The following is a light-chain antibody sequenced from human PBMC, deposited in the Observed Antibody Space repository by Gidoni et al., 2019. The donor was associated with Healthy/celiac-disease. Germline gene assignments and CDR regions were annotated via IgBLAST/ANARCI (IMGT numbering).Light chain of an antibody. Sequence: IVLTKPPDSWAVSLGERATINCKSSQSVLYSSNNKNYLAWYQQKPGQPPKLLIYWASTRESGVPDRFSGSGSGTDFTLTISSLQAEDVAVYYCQQYYSTLKTFGPGTKVDIK. V-gene: IGKV4-1*01. CDR1: QSVLYSSNNKNY. J-gene: IGKJ3*01. CDR3: QQYYSTLKT. CDR2: WAS.